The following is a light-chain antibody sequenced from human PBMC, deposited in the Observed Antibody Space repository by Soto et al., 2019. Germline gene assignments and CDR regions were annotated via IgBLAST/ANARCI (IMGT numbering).Light chain of an antibody. CDR1: QNVNSN. Sequence: MVITQSPATLSVSPGERATLSCRASQNVNSNLAWYQQKPGQAPRLLIYGASTRATGIPARFSGSGSGTEFTLTIGSLQSEDFAVYYCQQYNEWPFTFGPGTKVDIK. CDR2: GAS. CDR3: QQYNEWPFT. J-gene: IGKJ3*01. V-gene: IGKV3-15*01.